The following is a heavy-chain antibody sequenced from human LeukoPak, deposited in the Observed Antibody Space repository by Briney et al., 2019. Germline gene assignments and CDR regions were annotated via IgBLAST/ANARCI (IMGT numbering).Heavy chain of an antibody. CDR3: ARVYTSGWYHWFDP. CDR2: FYYSGST. V-gene: IGHV4-39*07. CDR1: GGSISTNSYS. J-gene: IGHJ5*02. D-gene: IGHD6-19*01. Sequence: SETLSLTCTVSGGSISTNSYSWGWVRQPPGKGLEWVGTFYYSGSTYYTPSLESRVTISADTSKNQFSLKLKSVTAADTAIYYCARVYTSGWYHWFDPWGQGTLVTVSS.